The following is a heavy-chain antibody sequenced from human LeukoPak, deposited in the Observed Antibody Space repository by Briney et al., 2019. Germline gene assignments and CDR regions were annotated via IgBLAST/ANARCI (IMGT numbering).Heavy chain of an antibody. J-gene: IGHJ5*02. CDR3: ARVHSGYGPDCIDL. CDR1: GFDFSSDS. CDR2: ISSTSGFI. V-gene: IGHV3-21*06. D-gene: IGHD5-12*01. Sequence: GGSLRLSCAASGFDFSSDSMNWVRQAPGKGLEWVSSISSTSGFISYADSLKGRFTISRDNAKSTVYLEMNSLTAEDTALYYCARVHSGYGPDCIDLWGQGTPVTVSS.